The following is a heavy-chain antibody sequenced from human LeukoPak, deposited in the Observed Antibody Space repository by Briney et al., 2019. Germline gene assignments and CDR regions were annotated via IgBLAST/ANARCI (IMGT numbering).Heavy chain of an antibody. CDR1: GFIFSNYG. CDR3: ARDLGYSSGHPFDY. V-gene: IGHV3-33*08. J-gene: IGHJ4*02. D-gene: IGHD6-19*01. Sequence: GGSLRLSCVASGFIFSNYGMHWVRQAPGKGLQWVALIWSDGTKKYYADSVKGRSTISRDNSKNTLYLQMNSLRAEDTAVYYCARDLGYSSGHPFDYWGQGTLVTVSS. CDR2: IWSDGTKK.